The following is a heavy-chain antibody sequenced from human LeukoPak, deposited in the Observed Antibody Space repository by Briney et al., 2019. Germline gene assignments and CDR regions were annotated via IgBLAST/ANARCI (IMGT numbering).Heavy chain of an antibody. V-gene: IGHV3-23*01. CDR3: AKSLMRYFDY. CDR2: ISGSGGST. CDR1: GFTFSSYT. D-gene: IGHD3-16*01. Sequence: GGSLRLSCAASGFTFSSYTMNWVRQAPGKGLEWVSAISGSGGSTYYADSVKGRFTISRDNSKNTLYLQMNSLRAEDTAVYYCAKSLMRYFDYWGQGTLVTVSS. J-gene: IGHJ4*02.